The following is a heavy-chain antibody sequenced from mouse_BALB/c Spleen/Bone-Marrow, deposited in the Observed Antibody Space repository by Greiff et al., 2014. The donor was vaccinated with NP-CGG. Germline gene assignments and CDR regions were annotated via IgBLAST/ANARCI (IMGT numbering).Heavy chain of an antibody. V-gene: IGHV2-9*02. D-gene: IGHD1-2*01. CDR3: ARITTATGAMDY. J-gene: IGHJ4*01. CDR2: RWADGST. Sequence: VKLQESGPGLVAPSQSLSISCTVSGFSLTSYGVHWVRQPPGKGLEWLGVRWADGSTNYNSALMSRLSISKDNSKSQVFLKMNSLQTDDTAMYYCARITTATGAMDYWGQGTSVTVSS. CDR1: GFSLTSYG.